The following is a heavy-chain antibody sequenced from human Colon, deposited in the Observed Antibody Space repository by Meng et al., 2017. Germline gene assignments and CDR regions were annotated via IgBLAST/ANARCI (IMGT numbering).Heavy chain of an antibody. V-gene: IGHV6-1*01. D-gene: IGHD3-10*01. CDR3: TTWYGEY. J-gene: IGHJ4*02. Sequence: QGQVQQSCPGLVKPSQTLSLTGAISGDSVSSNRALWHWVRQSPSRGLEWLGQTYYRSEWQNHYGVSVKSRITINADTSRNHFSLHLNSVTPEDTAVYYCTTWYGEYWGQGTLVTVSS. CDR1: GDSVSSNRAL. CDR2: TYYRSEWQN.